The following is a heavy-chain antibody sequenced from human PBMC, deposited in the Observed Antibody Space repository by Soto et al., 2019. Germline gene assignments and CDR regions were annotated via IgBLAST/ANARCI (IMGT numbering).Heavy chain of an antibody. CDR2: ISYDGSNK. Sequence: GGSLRLSCAASGFTFSSYGMHWVRQAPGKGLEWVAVISYDGSNKYYADSVKGRFTISRDNSKNTLYLQMNSLRAEDTAVYYCAKAPTRELRXALVWGQGTLVTVSS. CDR1: GFTFSSYG. J-gene: IGHJ4*02. D-gene: IGHD1-26*01. V-gene: IGHV3-30*18. CDR3: AKAPTRELRXALV.